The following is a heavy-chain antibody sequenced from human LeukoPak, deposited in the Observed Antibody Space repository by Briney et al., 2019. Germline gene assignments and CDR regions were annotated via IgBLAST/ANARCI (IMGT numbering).Heavy chain of an antibody. CDR1: GFIFSKHA. V-gene: IGHV3-23*01. J-gene: IGHJ4*02. D-gene: IGHD4/OR15-4a*01. CDR3: AKERDYGPADY. Sequence: GGSLTLSCVASGFIFSKHAMSWVRQAPGKGLEWVSGLSGSVSSTDYADSVKGRFTVSRDNSKNTLFLQMNSRRAEDTAIYYCAKERDYGPADYWGQGSLVTVSS. CDR2: LSGSVSST.